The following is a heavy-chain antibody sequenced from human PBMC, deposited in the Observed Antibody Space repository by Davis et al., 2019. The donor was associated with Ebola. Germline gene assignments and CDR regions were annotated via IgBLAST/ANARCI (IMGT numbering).Heavy chain of an antibody. CDR3: ARDGYYYDSSGYYRNFDY. J-gene: IGHJ4*02. CDR1: GYTFTSYD. CDR2: MNPNSGNT. V-gene: IGHV1-8*01. Sequence: AASVKVSCKASGYTFTSYDINWVRQATGQGLEWMGWMNPNSGNTGYAQKFQGRVTMTRDTSTSTVYMELSSLRSEDTAVYYCARDGYYYDSSGYYRNFDYWGQGTLVTVSS. D-gene: IGHD3-22*01.